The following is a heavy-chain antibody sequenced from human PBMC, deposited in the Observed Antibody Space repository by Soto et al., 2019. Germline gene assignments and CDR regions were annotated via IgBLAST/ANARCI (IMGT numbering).Heavy chain of an antibody. D-gene: IGHD5-18*01. CDR1: GFTFNNYA. CDR2: ISYDGSNK. Sequence: QVQLVESGGGVVQPGRSLRLSCAASGFTFNNYAMHGVRQAPGKGLEWVALISYDGSNKYYADSVKGRFTISRDNSKNTLYLQMNRLRAEDTAVYYCARDPLWGTAMVLWYFDLWGRGTLVTVS. CDR3: ARDPLWGTAMVLWYFDL. V-gene: IGHV3-30-3*01. J-gene: IGHJ2*01.